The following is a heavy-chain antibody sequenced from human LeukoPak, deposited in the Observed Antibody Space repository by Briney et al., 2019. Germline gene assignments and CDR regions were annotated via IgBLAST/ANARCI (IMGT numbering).Heavy chain of an antibody. CDR1: GFTFSSYA. J-gene: IGHJ4*02. CDR2: MSYDGGNK. Sequence: GGSLRLSCAASGFTFSSYAMHWVRQAPGKGLEWVALMSYDGGNKFYADSVKGRFAISRDNSKNTLYLQMNSLRPEDTAVYYCAKEMPPGYSYAQGDYWGQGTLVTVSS. D-gene: IGHD5-18*01. CDR3: AKEMPPGYSYAQGDY. V-gene: IGHV3-30*18.